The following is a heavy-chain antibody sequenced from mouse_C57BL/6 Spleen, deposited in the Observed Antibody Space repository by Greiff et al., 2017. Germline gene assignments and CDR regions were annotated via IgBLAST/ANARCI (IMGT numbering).Heavy chain of an antibody. CDR1: GYTFTSYW. Sequence: QVQLQQPGAELVRPGTSVKLSCKASGYTFTSYWMHWVKQRPGQGLEWIGVIDPSDSYTNYNQKFKGKATLTVDTSSSTAYMPLSSLTSEDSAVYYCARPSYGNYVAYWGQGTLVTVSA. D-gene: IGHD2-10*01. CDR2: IDPSDSYT. J-gene: IGHJ3*01. CDR3: ARPSYGNYVAY. V-gene: IGHV1-59*01.